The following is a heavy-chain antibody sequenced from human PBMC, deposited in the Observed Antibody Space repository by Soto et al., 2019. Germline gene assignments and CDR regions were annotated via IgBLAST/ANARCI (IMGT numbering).Heavy chain of an antibody. J-gene: IGHJ4*02. CDR2: ISTSGGNT. V-gene: IGHV3-23*01. Sequence: EVQLLESGGGLVQPGGSLRLSCAASGFTFSIYAMSWVRQAPGKGLEWVSTISTSGGNTYYADSVQGRFTISRDKSKKTLYLQMSSLRAVDAAVYYCAKAGYYNDRSGYYYFDYWGQGTLVTGSS. CDR1: GFTFSIYA. D-gene: IGHD3-22*01. CDR3: AKAGYYNDRSGYYYFDY.